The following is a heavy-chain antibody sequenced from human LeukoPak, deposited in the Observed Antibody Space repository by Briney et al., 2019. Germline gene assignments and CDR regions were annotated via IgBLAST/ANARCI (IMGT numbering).Heavy chain of an antibody. D-gene: IGHD3-22*01. Sequence: SVKVSCKASGGTFSSYAISWVRQAPGQGLEWMGRIIPVFGTANYAQKFQGRVTITTDESTSTAYMELSSLRSEDTAVYYCARALLLDYYDSSGYSDYWGQGTLVTVSS. CDR3: ARALLLDYYDSSGYSDY. CDR2: IIPVFGTA. J-gene: IGHJ4*02. CDR1: GGTFSSYA. V-gene: IGHV1-69*05.